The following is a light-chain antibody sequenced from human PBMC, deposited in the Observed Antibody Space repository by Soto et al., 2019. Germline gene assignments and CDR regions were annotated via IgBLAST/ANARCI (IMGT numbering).Light chain of an antibody. Sequence: DIQMTQSPSTLFVSVGDTVTITCRASQSINKWLAWYQQKPGKAPKLLIYEVSTLESGVPSRFSGSGSGTEFTLTISSVQPADIATYYCQQYNSFFGQGTKLEIK. V-gene: IGKV1-5*03. CDR3: QQYNSF. CDR1: QSINKW. CDR2: EVS. J-gene: IGKJ2*01.